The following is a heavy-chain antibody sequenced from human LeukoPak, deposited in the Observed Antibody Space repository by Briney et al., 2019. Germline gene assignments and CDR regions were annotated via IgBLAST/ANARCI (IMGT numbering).Heavy chain of an antibody. D-gene: IGHD3-3*01. Sequence: GGSLRLSCSASGFTFSDYFMSWIRQASGKGLEWLSYISSSGSDINYADSVRGRFTISRDNAKNLLFLQMNSLRAEDTAVYYCARGRSNWRYWGQGTLVTVSS. V-gene: IGHV3-11*04. CDR2: ISSSGSDI. CDR1: GFTFSDYF. CDR3: ARGRSNWRY. J-gene: IGHJ4*02.